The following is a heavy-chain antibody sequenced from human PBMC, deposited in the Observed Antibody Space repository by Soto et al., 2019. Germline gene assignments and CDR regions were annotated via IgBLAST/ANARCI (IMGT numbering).Heavy chain of an antibody. V-gene: IGHV4-38-2*02. CDR3: ARDRGTGFYQHDS. J-gene: IGHJ4*02. CDR1: GYSISTGFN. Sequence: SETLSLTCAVSGYSISTGFNWAWIRQPPGKGLEWIGSIYHSGSTYYNLSLKSRVTISSDASKNQISLKLSSVTAADTALYYCARDRGTGFYQHDSWGQGTRVTVSP. CDR2: IYHSGST. D-gene: IGHD2-2*01.